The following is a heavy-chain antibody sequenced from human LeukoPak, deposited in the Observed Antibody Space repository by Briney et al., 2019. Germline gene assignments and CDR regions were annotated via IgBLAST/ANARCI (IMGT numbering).Heavy chain of an antibody. D-gene: IGHD1-26*01. Sequence: SETLFLTCTVSGGSISSYYWSWIRQPPGKGLEWIGYIYYSGSTNYNPSLKSRVTISVDTSKNQFSLNLSSVTAADTAVYYRARHGSYHLNFDYWGQRTLVTVSS. CDR2: IYYSGST. V-gene: IGHV4-59*08. J-gene: IGHJ4*02. CDR3: ARHGSYHLNFDY. CDR1: GGSISSYY.